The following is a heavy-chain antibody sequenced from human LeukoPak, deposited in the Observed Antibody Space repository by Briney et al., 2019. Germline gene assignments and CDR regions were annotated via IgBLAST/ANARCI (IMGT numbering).Heavy chain of an antibody. D-gene: IGHD5-18*01. CDR1: GSSISSDYY. Sequence: PSETLSLTCAVSGSSISSDYYWGWIRPPPGKGLELIGTIYHSGSTYYNPSLKSRVTISVDTSKNQFSLKLSAVTSADRAVYYCARTQLAYYYYYMDVWGKGTTVTVSS. CDR2: IYHSGST. CDR3: ARTQLAYYYYYMDV. J-gene: IGHJ6*03. V-gene: IGHV4-38-2*01.